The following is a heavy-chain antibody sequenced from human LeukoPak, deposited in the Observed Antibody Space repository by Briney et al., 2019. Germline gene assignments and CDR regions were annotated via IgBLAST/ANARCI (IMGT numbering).Heavy chain of an antibody. V-gene: IGHV1-8*01. CDR2: MNPKSGNT. Sequence: ASVKVSCKASGYTFSTYDINWVRQATGQGLGWMGWMNPKSGNTGYAQRFKGRITMTRNSSISTAYMELNSLRSEDTAVYYCARGKQWLTPLDYWGQGTLVTVPS. D-gene: IGHD6-19*01. CDR1: GYTFSTYD. J-gene: IGHJ4*02. CDR3: ARGKQWLTPLDY.